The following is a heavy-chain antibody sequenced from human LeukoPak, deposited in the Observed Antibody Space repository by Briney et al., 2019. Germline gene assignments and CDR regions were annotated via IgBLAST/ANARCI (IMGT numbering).Heavy chain of an antibody. D-gene: IGHD3-10*01. Sequence: SETLSLTCTVSGGSISSSSYYWGWIRQPPGKGLEWIGSIYYSGSTYYNPSPKSRVTISVDTSKNQFSLKLSSVTAADTAVYYCARPRGVRGPRTNWFDPWGQGTLVTVSS. CDR2: IYYSGST. CDR3: ARPRGVRGPRTNWFDP. CDR1: GGSISSSSYY. V-gene: IGHV4-39*01. J-gene: IGHJ5*02.